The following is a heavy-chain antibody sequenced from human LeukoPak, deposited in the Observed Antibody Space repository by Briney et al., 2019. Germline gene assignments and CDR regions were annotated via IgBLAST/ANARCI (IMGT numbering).Heavy chain of an antibody. CDR2: IYTSGST. CDR3: ARHNVLLWFGDTFDY. CDR1: GGSISSGSYY. Sequence: SQTLSLTCTVSGGSISSGSYYWSWIRQPAGKGLEWIGRIYTSGSTNYNPSLKSRVTISVDTSKNQFSLKLSSVTAADTAVYYCARHNVLLWFGDTFDYWGQGTLVTVSS. D-gene: IGHD3-10*01. V-gene: IGHV4-61*02. J-gene: IGHJ4*02.